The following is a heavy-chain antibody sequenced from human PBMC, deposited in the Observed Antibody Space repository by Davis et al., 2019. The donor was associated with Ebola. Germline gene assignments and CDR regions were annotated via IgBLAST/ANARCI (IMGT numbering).Heavy chain of an antibody. CDR3: AREGGRSSSWYNYYYYGMDV. V-gene: IGHV1-2*04. CDR2: INPNSGGT. J-gene: IGHJ6*02. CDR1: GYTFTGYY. D-gene: IGHD6-13*01. Sequence: ASVKVSCKASGYTFTGYYMHWVRQAPGQGLEWMGWINPNSGGTNYAQKFQGWVTMARDTSISTAYMELSRLRSDDTAVYYCAREGGRSSSWYNYYYYGMDVWGQGTTVTASS.